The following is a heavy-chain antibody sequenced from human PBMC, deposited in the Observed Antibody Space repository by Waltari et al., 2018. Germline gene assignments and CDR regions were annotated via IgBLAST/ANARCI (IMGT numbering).Heavy chain of an antibody. D-gene: IGHD3-16*01. CDR2: ISGSGGST. J-gene: IGHJ4*02. V-gene: IGHV3-23*04. CDR3: AKKGGVAADY. CDR1: GFTFSSHS. Sequence: EVQLVESGGGLVQPGGSLRLSCAASGFTFSSHSMSWVRQAPGKGLKWVSAISGSGGSTYYADSVKGRFTISRDNPKNTRYLQMNSLRAEDTAVYYCAKKGGVAADYWGQGTLVTVSS.